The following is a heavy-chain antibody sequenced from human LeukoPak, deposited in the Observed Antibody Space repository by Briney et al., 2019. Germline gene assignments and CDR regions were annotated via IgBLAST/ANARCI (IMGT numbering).Heavy chain of an antibody. CDR3: AKGIGLRPPDY. D-gene: IGHD3-16*01. J-gene: IGHJ4*02. V-gene: IGHV3-23*01. CDR1: GFTFSSYA. Sequence: PGGSLRLSCAASGFTFSSYALNWVRQAPGKGLEWVSGISGGGGGTYYADSVKGRFTISRDNAKSTLYLQMNSLRAEDTALYYCAKGIGLRPPDYWGQGTLVTVSS. CDR2: ISGGGGGT.